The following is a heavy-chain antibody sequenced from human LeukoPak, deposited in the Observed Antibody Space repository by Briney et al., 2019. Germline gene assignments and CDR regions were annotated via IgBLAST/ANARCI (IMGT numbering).Heavy chain of an antibody. Sequence: SETLSLTCAVSGGSISSSHWWSWVRQPPGKGLEWIGEIYHSGSTNYNPSLKSRVTISVDKSKNQFSLKLSSVTAADTAVYYCARDPTLGYCSGGTCYSDDYWGQGTLVTVSS. CDR3: ARDPTLGYCSGGTCYSDDY. D-gene: IGHD2-15*01. CDR2: IYHSGST. CDR1: GGSISSSHW. V-gene: IGHV4-4*02. J-gene: IGHJ4*02.